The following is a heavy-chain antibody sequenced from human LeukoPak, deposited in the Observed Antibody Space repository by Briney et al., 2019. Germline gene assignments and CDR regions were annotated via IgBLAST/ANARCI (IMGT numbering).Heavy chain of an antibody. Sequence: SVKVSCKASGGTFSSYAISWVRQAPGQGLEWMGRIIPIFGTANYAQKFQGRVTITTDEPTSTAYMELSSLRSEDTAVYYCATTRGSYYYYYMDVWGKGTTVTVSS. D-gene: IGHD5-24*01. J-gene: IGHJ6*03. CDR1: GGTFSSYA. CDR3: ATTRGSYYYYYMDV. V-gene: IGHV1-69*05. CDR2: IIPIFGTA.